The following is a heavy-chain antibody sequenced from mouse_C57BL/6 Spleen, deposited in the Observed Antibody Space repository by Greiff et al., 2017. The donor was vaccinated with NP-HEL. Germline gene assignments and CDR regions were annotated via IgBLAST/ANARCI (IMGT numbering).Heavy chain of an antibody. Sequence: QVQLQQPGTELVKPGASVKLSCKASGYTFTSYWMHWVKQRPGQGLEWIGNINPSNGGTNYNEKFKSKATLTVDKSSSTAYRQLSSLTSEDSAGYYGAMDGYDGYFDVWGTGTTVTVAS. CDR2: INPSNGGT. J-gene: IGHJ1*03. D-gene: IGHD2-2*01. V-gene: IGHV1-53*01. CDR1: GYTFTSYW. CDR3: AMDGYDGYFDV.